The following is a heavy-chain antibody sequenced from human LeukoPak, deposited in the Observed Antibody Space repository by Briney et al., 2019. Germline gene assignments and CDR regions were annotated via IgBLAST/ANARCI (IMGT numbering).Heavy chain of an antibody. Sequence: ASVKVSCKASGYTFTGYYMHWVRQAPGQGLEWMGWINPNSGGTSYAQKLQGWVTMTRDTSISTAYMELSRLRSDDTAVYYCARGGYSSGWSVFDYWGQGTLVTVSS. CDR2: INPNSGGT. V-gene: IGHV1-2*04. D-gene: IGHD6-19*01. J-gene: IGHJ4*02. CDR1: GYTFTGYY. CDR3: ARGGYSSGWSVFDY.